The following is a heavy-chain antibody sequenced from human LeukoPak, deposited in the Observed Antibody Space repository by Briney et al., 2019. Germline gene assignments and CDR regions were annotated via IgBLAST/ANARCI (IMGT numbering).Heavy chain of an antibody. CDR1: GYTFTSYN. J-gene: IGHJ4*02. CDR2: MNPNSGNT. CDR3: ARVLRWERGCFHY. D-gene: IGHD2-21*01. V-gene: IGHV1-8*02. Sequence: GASVKVSRKASGYTFTSYNINWVRQATGQGLEWMGWMNPNSGNTGYAQKFQGRVTMTRTTSISTAYMELSSLRCEDTAVYYCARVLRWERGCFHYWGQGTLVTVSS.